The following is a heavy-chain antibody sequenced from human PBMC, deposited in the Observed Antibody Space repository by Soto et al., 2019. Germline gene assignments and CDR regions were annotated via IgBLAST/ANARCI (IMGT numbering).Heavy chain of an antibody. Sequence: EVQLVESGGGLIQPGGSLRLSCAASGFTFSRYVMNWVRQTPGKGLEWVSRITSDGTSTTYADSVKGRFTISRDNAKNTLYLQMDSLGAEDPALYYGRVWIGELSTDYWGQGTLVTVSS. J-gene: IGHJ4*02. CDR3: RVWIGELSTDY. D-gene: IGHD3-10*01. CDR1: GFTFSRYV. CDR2: ITSDGTST. V-gene: IGHV3-74*01.